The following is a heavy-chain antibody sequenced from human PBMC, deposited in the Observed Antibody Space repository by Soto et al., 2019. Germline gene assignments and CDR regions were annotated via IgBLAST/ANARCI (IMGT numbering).Heavy chain of an antibody. CDR3: ARSQGSSTSLEIYYYYYYGMDV. J-gene: IGHJ6*02. Sequence: QVQLVQSGAEVKKPGSSVKVSCKASGGTFSNYAISGVRQAPGQGLEWMGGIIPISGTANYAQKFQGRVTITAGESTSTAYMELRSLRSEDTAVYYCARSQGSSTSLEIYYYYYYGMDVWGQGTTVTVSS. CDR1: GGTFSNYA. V-gene: IGHV1-69*01. CDR2: IIPISGTA. D-gene: IGHD2-2*01.